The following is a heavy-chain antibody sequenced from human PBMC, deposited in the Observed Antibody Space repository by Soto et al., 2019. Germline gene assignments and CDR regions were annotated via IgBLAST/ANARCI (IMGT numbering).Heavy chain of an antibody. V-gene: IGHV4-31*03. CDR1: GGSITRGGYY. CDR3: ARDPAP. CDR2: IYNRGTT. J-gene: IGHJ5*02. Sequence: SEALSLTCTVSGGSITRGGYYWSWIRQHPGKGLEWIGYIYNRGTTYYKKSLKSRVTISVNTSKNQNSQKLTSENAADTAVYYCARDPAPWGQGTLVTVSS.